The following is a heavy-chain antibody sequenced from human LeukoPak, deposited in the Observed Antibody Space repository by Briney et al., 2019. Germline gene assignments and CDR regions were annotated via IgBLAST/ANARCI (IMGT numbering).Heavy chain of an antibody. CDR3: ARRGYDFWSRSYAFDI. V-gene: IGHV4-59*08. D-gene: IGHD3-3*01. J-gene: IGHJ3*02. CDR2: IYYSGST. Sequence: ASETLSLTCTVSGSSISSYYWSWIRQPPGKGLEWIGYIYYSGSTNYNPSLKSRVTISIDTSKNQFSLKLSSVTAADTAVYYCARRGYDFWSRSYAFDIWGQGTMVTVSS. CDR1: GSSISSYY.